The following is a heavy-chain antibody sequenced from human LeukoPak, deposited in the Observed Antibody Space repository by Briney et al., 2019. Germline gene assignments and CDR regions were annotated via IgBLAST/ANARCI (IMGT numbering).Heavy chain of an antibody. CDR1: GDSISTSSYY. D-gene: IGHD2-2*01. J-gene: IGHJ4*02. CDR3: ARDCSSTSCAFDY. V-gene: IGHV4-39*07. Sequence: SETLSLTCSVSGDSISTSSYYWGWIRQPPGKGLEWIGTIYYSGSTYYNPSLTSRVTISVDTSKNQFSLKLSSVTAADTAVYYCARDCSSTSCAFDYWGQGTLVTVSS. CDR2: IYYSGST.